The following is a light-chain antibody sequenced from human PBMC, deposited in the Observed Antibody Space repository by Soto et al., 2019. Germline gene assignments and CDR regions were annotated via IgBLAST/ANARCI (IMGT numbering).Light chain of an antibody. J-gene: IGLJ3*02. V-gene: IGLV3-21*04. CDR2: YDS. CDR3: QVWDSSSDHWV. CDR1: NIGRKS. Sequence: SYELTQPPSVSVAPGKTARITCGGNNIGRKSVHWYQQKPGQAPVLVIYYDSDRPSGIPERFSGYNSGNTATLTISRVEAGDEADYYCQVWDSSSDHWVFGGGTTLTVL.